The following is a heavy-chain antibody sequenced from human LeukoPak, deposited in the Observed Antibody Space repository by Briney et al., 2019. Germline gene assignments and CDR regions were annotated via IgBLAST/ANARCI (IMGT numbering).Heavy chain of an antibody. Sequence: GGSLRLSCAAPGFNFSNNWMSSVRQTPGKGLVRVSLINGNGSIIGYAEAVTGRFTISRDNAYNTLYLQMNSLRAEDTALYYCASGGRVGDIFDIWGQGTMVRVSS. D-gene: IGHD2-15*01. CDR3: ASGGRVGDIFDI. CDR2: INGNGSII. CDR1: GFNFSNNW. V-gene: IGHV3-74*01. J-gene: IGHJ3*02.